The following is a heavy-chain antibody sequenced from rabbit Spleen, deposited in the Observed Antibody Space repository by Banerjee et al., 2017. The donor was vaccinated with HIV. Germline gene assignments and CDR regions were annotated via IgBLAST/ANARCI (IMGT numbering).Heavy chain of an antibody. CDR3: ARDSASSFSSYGMDL. CDR2: IDSGSSGFT. CDR1: GFSFSSNYY. J-gene: IGHJ6*01. V-gene: IGHV1S40*01. D-gene: IGHD8-1*01. Sequence: QSLEESGGGLVKPEGSLTLTCTASGFSFSSNYYMCWVRQAPGKGLEWIACIDSGSSGFTYFASWAKGRFTISKTSSTTVTLQMTSLTVADTAIYFCARDSASSFSSYGMDLWGPGTLVT.